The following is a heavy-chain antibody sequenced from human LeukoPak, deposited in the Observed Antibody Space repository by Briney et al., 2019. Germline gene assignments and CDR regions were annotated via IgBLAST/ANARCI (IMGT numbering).Heavy chain of an antibody. J-gene: IGHJ5*02. CDR2: ISSSGSTI. Sequence: GGSLRLSCAASGFTFSDYYMSWIRQAPGKGLEWVSYISSSGSTIYYADSVKGRFTISRDNAKNSLYLQMNSLRAEDTAVYYCARVEGYSSSSHNWFDPWGQGTLVTVSS. D-gene: IGHD6-6*01. CDR3: ARVEGYSSSSHNWFDP. V-gene: IGHV3-11*04. CDR1: GFTFSDYY.